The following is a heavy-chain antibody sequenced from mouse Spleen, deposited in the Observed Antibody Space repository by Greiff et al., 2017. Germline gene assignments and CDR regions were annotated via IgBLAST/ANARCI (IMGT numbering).Heavy chain of an antibody. CDR3: ARGHDVGDYYAMDY. V-gene: IGHV5-6-3*01. J-gene: IGHJ4*01. CDR2: INSNGGST. Sequence: EVKVVESGGGLVQPGGSLKLSCAASGFTFSSYGMSWVRQTPDKRLELVATINSNGGSTYYPDSVKGRFTISRDNAKNTLYLQMSSLKSEDTAMYYCARGHDVGDYYAMDYWGQGTSVTVSS. D-gene: IGHD2-12*01. CDR1: GFTFSSYG.